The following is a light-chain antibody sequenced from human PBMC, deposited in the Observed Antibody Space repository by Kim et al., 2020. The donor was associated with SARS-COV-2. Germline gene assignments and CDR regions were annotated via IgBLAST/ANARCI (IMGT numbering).Light chain of an antibody. CDR3: AAWDDSLYGRV. Sequence: GPRVTISCSGSASNIRIYPVSWYQQVPGTAPKLLIYGNDQRPSGVPDRFSGSKSGTSASLAISGLQSEDEADYFCAAWDDSLYGRVFGGGTKLTVL. CDR2: GND. CDR1: ASNIRIYP. J-gene: IGLJ3*02. V-gene: IGLV1-44*01.